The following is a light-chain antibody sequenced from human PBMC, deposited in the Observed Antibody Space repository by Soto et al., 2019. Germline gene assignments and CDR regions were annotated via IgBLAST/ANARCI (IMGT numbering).Light chain of an antibody. J-gene: IGKJ5*01. V-gene: IGKV3D-20*02. CDR1: QSVSSNH. CDR3: QQRSNWPVT. CDR2: GGS. Sequence: DIVLTQSPGTLSLSPWERATLSCRASQSVSSNHLAWYQQKPGQAPRLLIYGGSSRATGIPVRFSGSGSGTDFTLTISSLEPEDFAVYYCQQRSNWPVTFGQGTRLE.